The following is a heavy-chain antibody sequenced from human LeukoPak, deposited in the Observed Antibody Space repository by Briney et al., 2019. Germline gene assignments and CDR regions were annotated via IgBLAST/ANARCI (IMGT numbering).Heavy chain of an antibody. V-gene: IGHV3-21*01. J-gene: IGHJ4*02. CDR3: ARDCSSTSCYSWIDY. CDR2: ISSSSSYI. CDR1: GFTFSSYS. Sequence: PGGSLRLSCAASGFTFSSYSMNWVRQAPGKGLEWVSSISSSSSYIYYADSVKGRFTISRDNAKNSLYLQMNSLRAEDTVVYYCARDCSSTSCYSWIDYWGQGTLVTVSS. D-gene: IGHD2-2*02.